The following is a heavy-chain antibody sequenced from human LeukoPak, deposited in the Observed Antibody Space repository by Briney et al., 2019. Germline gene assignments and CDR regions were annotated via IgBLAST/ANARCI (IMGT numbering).Heavy chain of an antibody. Sequence: GGSLRLSCAASGFTFSSYAMSWVRQAPGKGLEWVSSISSSSSYIYYADSVKGRFTISRDNAKNSLYLQMNSLRVEDTAVYYCARDQLGNQLHLFDYWGQGTLVTVSS. V-gene: IGHV3-21*01. CDR1: GFTFSSYA. J-gene: IGHJ4*02. D-gene: IGHD2-2*01. CDR3: ARDQLGNQLHLFDY. CDR2: ISSSSSYI.